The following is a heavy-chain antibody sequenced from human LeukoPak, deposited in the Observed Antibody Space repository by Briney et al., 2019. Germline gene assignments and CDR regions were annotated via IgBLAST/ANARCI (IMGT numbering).Heavy chain of an antibody. CDR2: IYPGDSDT. CDR3: ARRSDYYGSGESYYYYGMDV. V-gene: IGHV5-51*01. D-gene: IGHD3-10*01. Sequence: GESLKISCKGSGYSFTSYWIGWVRQMPGKGLEWMGIIYPGDSDTRYSPSFQGQVTISADKPISTAYLQWSSLKASDTAMYYCARRSDYYGSGESYYYYGMDVWGQGTTVTVSS. CDR1: GYSFTSYW. J-gene: IGHJ6*02.